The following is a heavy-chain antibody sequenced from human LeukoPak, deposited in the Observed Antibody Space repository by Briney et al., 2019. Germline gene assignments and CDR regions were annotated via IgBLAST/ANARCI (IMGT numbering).Heavy chain of an antibody. J-gene: IGHJ6*02. CDR1: GFTFSSYW. D-gene: IGHD3-10*01. V-gene: IGHV3-7*01. Sequence: GGSLRLSCAASGFTFSSYWMSWVRQAPGKGLEWVANIKQDGSEKYYVDSVKGRFTISRDNAKNSLYLQMNSLRAEDTAVYYSARDSGMVRGVILYYGMDVWGQGTTVTVSS. CDR2: IKQDGSEK. CDR3: ARDSGMVRGVILYYGMDV.